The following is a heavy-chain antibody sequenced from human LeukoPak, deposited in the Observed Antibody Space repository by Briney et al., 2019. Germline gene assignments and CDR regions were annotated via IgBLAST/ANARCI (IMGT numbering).Heavy chain of an antibody. D-gene: IGHD6-6*01. Sequence: PSETLSLTCAVYGGSFSGYYWSWIRQPPGKWLEWIGEINHSGSTNYNPSLKSRVTISVDTSKNQFSLKLSSVTAADTAVYYCARMAARAPPYYMDVWGKGTTVTVSS. CDR2: INHSGST. J-gene: IGHJ6*03. CDR3: ARMAARAPPYYMDV. V-gene: IGHV4-34*01. CDR1: GGSFSGYY.